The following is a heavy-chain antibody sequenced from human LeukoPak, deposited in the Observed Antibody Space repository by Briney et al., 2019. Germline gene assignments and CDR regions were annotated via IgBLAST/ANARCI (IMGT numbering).Heavy chain of an antibody. D-gene: IGHD6-13*01. Sequence: PSETLSLTCTVSGGSISSYYWSWIRQAPGKGLEWVSYISSSGSTIYYADSVKGRFTISRDNAKNSLYLQMNSLRAEDTAVYYCARREIRAAAGQKYNWFDPWGQGTLVTVSS. V-gene: IGHV3-11*04. CDR1: GGSISSYY. J-gene: IGHJ5*02. CDR3: ARREIRAAAGQKYNWFDP. CDR2: ISSSGSTI.